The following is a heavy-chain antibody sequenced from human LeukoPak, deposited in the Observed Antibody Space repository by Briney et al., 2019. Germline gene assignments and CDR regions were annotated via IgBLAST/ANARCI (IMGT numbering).Heavy chain of an antibody. Sequence: PSETLSLTCTVSGGSFSSSSYSWGWIRQPPGKGLEWIGTIYYSGSTYYNPSLKSRVTISVGTSKNQFSLKLSSVTAADTAVYYCARLDYGEVFDAFDIWGQGTMVTVSS. J-gene: IGHJ3*02. CDR1: GGSFSSSSYS. D-gene: IGHD4-17*01. V-gene: IGHV4-39*01. CDR3: ARLDYGEVFDAFDI. CDR2: IYYSGST.